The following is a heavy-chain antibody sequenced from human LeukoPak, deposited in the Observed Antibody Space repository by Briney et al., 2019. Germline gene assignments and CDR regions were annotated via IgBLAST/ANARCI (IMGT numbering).Heavy chain of an antibody. Sequence: SETLSLTCTVSGGSISSGSYYWSWIRQPAGKGLEWIGRIYTSGDTNYNPSLKSRVAISVDTSKDQFSLKLSSVTAADTAVYFCARELRFLEGYPSMDVWGKGTTVTVSS. CDR3: ARELRFLEGYPSMDV. CDR1: GGSISSGSYY. V-gene: IGHV4-61*02. CDR2: IYTSGDT. D-gene: IGHD3-3*01. J-gene: IGHJ6*03.